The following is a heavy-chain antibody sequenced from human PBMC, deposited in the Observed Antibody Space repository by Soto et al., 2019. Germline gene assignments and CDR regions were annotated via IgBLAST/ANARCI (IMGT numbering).Heavy chain of an antibody. J-gene: IGHJ6*02. D-gene: IGHD1-20*01. V-gene: IGHV4-59*01. CDR3: ARVNWNYGMDV. CDR1: GGSISSYY. Sequence: PSETLSLTCTVSGGSISSYYWSWIRQPPGKGLEWIGYIYYSGSTNYNPSLKSRVTISVDTSKNQFSLKLSSVTAADTAVYYCARVNWNYGMDVWGQGTTVTVSS. CDR2: IYYSGST.